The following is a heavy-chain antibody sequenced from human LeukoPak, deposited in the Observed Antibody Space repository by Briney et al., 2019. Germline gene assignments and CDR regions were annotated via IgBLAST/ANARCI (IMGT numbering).Heavy chain of an antibody. J-gene: IGHJ4*02. Sequence: GGSLRLSCAASGFTVSSNYMSWVRQAPGKGLEWVSVIYSGGSTYYADSVKGRFTISRDNSKNTLYLQMNSLRAEDTVVYYCARDHSSYLTYYFDYWGQGTLVTVSS. CDR3: ARDHSSYLTYYFDY. D-gene: IGHD3-22*01. V-gene: IGHV3-53*01. CDR1: GFTVSSNY. CDR2: IYSGGST.